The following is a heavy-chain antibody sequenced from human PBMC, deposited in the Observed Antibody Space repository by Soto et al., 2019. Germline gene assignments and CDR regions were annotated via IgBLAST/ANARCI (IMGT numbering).Heavy chain of an antibody. J-gene: IGHJ6*02. CDR1: GGTFSSYA. D-gene: IGHD1-26*01. CDR3: AILLSELLRVYGMDV. V-gene: IGHV1-69*13. CDR2: IIPIFGTA. Sequence: SVKVSCKASGGTFSSYAISWVRQAPGQGLEWMGGIIPIFGTANYAQKFQGRVTITADESTSTAYMELGSLRSEDTAVYYCAILLSELLRVYGMDVWGQGTTVTVSS.